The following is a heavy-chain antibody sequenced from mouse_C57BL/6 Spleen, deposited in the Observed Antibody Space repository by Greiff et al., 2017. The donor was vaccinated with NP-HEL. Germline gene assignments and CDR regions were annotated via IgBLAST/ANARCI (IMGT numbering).Heavy chain of an antibody. CDR3: ARSVYWYFDV. CDR2: IHPNSGST. CDR1: GYTFTSYW. V-gene: IGHV1-64*01. Sequence: QVHVKQPGAELVKPGASVKLSCKASGYTFTSYWMHWVKQRPGQGLEWIGMIHPNSGSTNYNEKFKSKATLTVDKSSSTAYMQLSSLTSEDSAVYYCARSVYWYFDVWGTGTTVTVSS. J-gene: IGHJ1*03.